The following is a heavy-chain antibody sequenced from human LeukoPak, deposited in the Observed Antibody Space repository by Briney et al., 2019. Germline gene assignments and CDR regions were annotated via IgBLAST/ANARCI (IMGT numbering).Heavy chain of an antibody. V-gene: IGHV7-4-1*02. CDR2: NNTNTGNP. CDR3: ATEAGAAGGGYAFDI. J-gene: IGHJ3*02. D-gene: IGHD6-13*01. Sequence: ASVKVSCKASGYTFTSYTMNWVRQAPGQGLEWMGWNNTNTGNPTYAQGFTGRFVFSLDTSVSTAYLQISSLKAEDTAVYYCATEAGAAGGGYAFDIWGQGTMVTVSS. CDR1: GYTFTSYT.